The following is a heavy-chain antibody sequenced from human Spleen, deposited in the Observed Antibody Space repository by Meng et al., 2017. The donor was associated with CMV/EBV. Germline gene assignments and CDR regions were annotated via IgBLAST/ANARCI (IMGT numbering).Heavy chain of an antibody. D-gene: IGHD3-10*01. Sequence: SETLSLTCAVSGDSIRDYYWSWIRQSPGKGPEWIGYIYNSGTPSYNPSLNSRVTISADTSENKFSLKLSSVTAADTAVYFCARGGDYGMDVWGQGTTVTVSS. CDR2: IYNSGTP. J-gene: IGHJ6*02. CDR1: GDSIRDYY. V-gene: IGHV4-59*01. CDR3: ARGGDYGMDV.